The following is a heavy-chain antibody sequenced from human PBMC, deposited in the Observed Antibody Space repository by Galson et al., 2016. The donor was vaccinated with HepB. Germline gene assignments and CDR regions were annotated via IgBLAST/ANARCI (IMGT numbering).Heavy chain of an antibody. CDR1: GFTFSSYA. CDR3: ARDPPTVTTSPPDY. Sequence: SLRLSCAASGFTFSSYAMRCVRQAPGKGLELVAVIWYDGSNKYYADSVKGRFTISRDNSKNTVYLQMNSLRAEDTAVYYCARDPPTVTTSPPDYWGQGTLATVSS. V-gene: IGHV3-33*01. D-gene: IGHD4-17*01. J-gene: IGHJ4*02. CDR2: IWYDGSNK.